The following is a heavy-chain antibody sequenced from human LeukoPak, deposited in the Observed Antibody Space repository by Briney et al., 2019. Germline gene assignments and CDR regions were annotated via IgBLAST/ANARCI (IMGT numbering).Heavy chain of an antibody. J-gene: IGHJ4*02. V-gene: IGHV3-73*01. Sequence: PGGSLRLSCAASGFTLSGFAMHWVRQASGKGLEWVGRIRSKANNYATEYGASVEGRFTISRDDSKNTAYLQMHSLRTEDTAVYYCSREGLNYGDYFFDCWGQGILVTVSS. D-gene: IGHD4-17*01. CDR3: SREGLNYGDYFFDC. CDR1: GFTLSGFA. CDR2: IRSKANNYAT.